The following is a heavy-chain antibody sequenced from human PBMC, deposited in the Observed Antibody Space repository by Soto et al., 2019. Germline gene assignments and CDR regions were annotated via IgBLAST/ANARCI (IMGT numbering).Heavy chain of an antibody. Sequence: PGESLKISGKGSGYTFTKYWIGWVRQMPGKGLEWMGIIYPGDSDTRYSPSFEGQVIISADKSSSTAFLQWSSLKASDTAIYYCARLDDYLWGRPNWFDPWGQGTLVTVSS. V-gene: IGHV5-51*01. CDR3: ARLDDYLWGRPNWFDP. J-gene: IGHJ5*02. CDR2: IYPGDSDT. CDR1: GYTFTKYW. D-gene: IGHD3-16*01.